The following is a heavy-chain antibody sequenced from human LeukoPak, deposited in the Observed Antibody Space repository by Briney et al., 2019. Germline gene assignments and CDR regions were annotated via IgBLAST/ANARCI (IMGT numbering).Heavy chain of an antibody. CDR1: GYTFTSYY. J-gene: IGHJ4*02. CDR2: INPSGGST. D-gene: IGHD3-3*01. CDR3: ARDRKETTIFGVVISHFDY. Sequence: ASVKVSCKASGYTFTSYYMHWVRQAPGQGLEWMGIINPSGGSTSYAQKFQGRVTMTRDTSTSTVYMELSSLRSEGTAVYYCARDRKETTIFGVVISHFDYWGQGTLVTVSS. V-gene: IGHV1-46*01.